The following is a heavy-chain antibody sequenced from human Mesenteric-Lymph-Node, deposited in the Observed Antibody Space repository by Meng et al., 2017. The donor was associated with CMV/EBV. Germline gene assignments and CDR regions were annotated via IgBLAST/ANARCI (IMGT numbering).Heavy chain of an antibody. Sequence: ASVKVSCKASGYTFTSFDINWVRQAPGQGLEWMGWMNPKSGDIGYGERFQGRLTMTRDISKATFYMEMSGLRSEDTAVYYCATSTIVIYNYFDPWGQGTLVTVSS. V-gene: IGHV1-8*01. D-gene: IGHD1-20*01. CDR3: ATSTIVIYNYFDP. J-gene: IGHJ5*02. CDR1: GYTFTSFD. CDR2: MNPKSGDI.